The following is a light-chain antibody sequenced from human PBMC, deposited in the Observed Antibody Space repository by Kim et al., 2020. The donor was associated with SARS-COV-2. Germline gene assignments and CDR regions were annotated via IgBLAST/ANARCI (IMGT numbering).Light chain of an antibody. CDR1: SSDVGGYNY. Sequence: GQSVTISCTGTSSDVGGYNYVSWYQQHPGKAPKLMIYEVSKRPSGVPDRFSGSKSGNTASLTVSGLQAEDEADYYCSSYAGSHNLVFGGGTKLTVL. V-gene: IGLV2-8*01. J-gene: IGLJ2*01. CDR2: EVS. CDR3: SSYAGSHNLV.